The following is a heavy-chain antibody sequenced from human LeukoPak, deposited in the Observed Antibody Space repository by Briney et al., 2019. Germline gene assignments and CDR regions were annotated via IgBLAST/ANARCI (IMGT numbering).Heavy chain of an antibody. CDR2: ISGSTTYT. V-gene: IGHV3-11*06. CDR1: GFTFSDYY. J-gene: IGHJ5*02. CDR3: ARVPVGVGSGSYWGNWFDP. Sequence: GGSLRLSCAASGFTFSDYYMSWVRQPPGKGLEWVSYISGSTTYTNYADSVRGRFTISRDNAKNTLYLQMNSLRVEDTAVYYCARVPVGVGSGSYWGNWFDPWGQGTLVTVSS. D-gene: IGHD3-10*01.